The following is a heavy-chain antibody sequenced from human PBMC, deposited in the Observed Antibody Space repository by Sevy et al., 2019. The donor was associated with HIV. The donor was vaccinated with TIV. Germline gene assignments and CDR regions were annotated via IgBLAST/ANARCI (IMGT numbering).Heavy chain of an antibody. Sequence: GGSLRLSCAASGFTFSDHYMDWVRQAPGKGLEWVGRIRNKANSHTTEYAASVKGRFTISRDDSKNSLYLQMNSLKTEDTAEYYCARVTAVADLYFDYWGQGTLVTVSS. CDR1: GFTFSDHY. J-gene: IGHJ4*02. V-gene: IGHV3-72*01. CDR2: IRNKANSHTT. CDR3: ARVTAVADLYFDY. D-gene: IGHD6-19*01.